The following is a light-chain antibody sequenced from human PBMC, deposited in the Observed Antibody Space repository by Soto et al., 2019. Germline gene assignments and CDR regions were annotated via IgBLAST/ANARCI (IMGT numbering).Light chain of an antibody. J-gene: IGKJ1*01. CDR3: QQYHSPPWT. CDR2: DAS. CDR1: QGISAH. Sequence: AIRITQSPSSFSASAGDRVTITCRSSQGISAHLAWFQQKPGKAPKLLIYDASTLQSGVPSRFSGTGSGTDFSLTLSSLQSEDFATYYCQQYHSPPWTFGQGTKVDIK. V-gene: IGKV1-8*01.